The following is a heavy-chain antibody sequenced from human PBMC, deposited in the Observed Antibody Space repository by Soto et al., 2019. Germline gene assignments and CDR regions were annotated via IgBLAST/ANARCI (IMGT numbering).Heavy chain of an antibody. CDR1: GGSISSGGYY. Sequence: QVQLQESGPGLVKPSQTLSLTCTVSGGSISSGGYYWSWIRQHPGKGLEWIGYIYYSGSTHYNPSLKLRLTISVYTSKNHFSLKLSSVTAADTAVYYCARAARHGDYVVDYWGQGTLVTVSS. CDR3: ARAARHGDYVVDY. V-gene: IGHV4-31*03. J-gene: IGHJ4*02. D-gene: IGHD4-17*01. CDR2: IYYSGST.